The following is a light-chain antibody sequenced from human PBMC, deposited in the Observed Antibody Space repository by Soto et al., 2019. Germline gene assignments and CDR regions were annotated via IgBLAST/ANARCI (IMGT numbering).Light chain of an antibody. CDR1: QGIRND. CDR2: DGS. Sequence: IQMTQSPSSLSTSXGDRVTITXXASQGIRNDLGWYQQKPGKAPKLLIYDGSKLQSGVPSRFSGSVSGTDFTLTISSLQPEDFATYYCLQDYNFPRTFGQGTKVDI. V-gene: IGKV1-6*01. CDR3: LQDYNFPRT. J-gene: IGKJ1*01.